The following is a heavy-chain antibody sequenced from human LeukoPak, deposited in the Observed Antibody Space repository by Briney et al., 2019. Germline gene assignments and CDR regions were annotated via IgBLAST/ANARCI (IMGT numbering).Heavy chain of an antibody. CDR1: GGSISSGSYY. V-gene: IGHV4-61*02. Sequence: PSQTLSLTCTVSGGSISSGSYYWSWIRQPAGKGLEWIGRIYTSGSTNYNPSLKSRVTISVDTSKNQFSLKLSSVTAADTAVYYCARGAVRVVPAAIDNWFDPWGQGTLVTVSS. CDR2: IYTSGST. J-gene: IGHJ5*02. CDR3: ARGAVRVVPAAIDNWFDP. D-gene: IGHD2-2*02.